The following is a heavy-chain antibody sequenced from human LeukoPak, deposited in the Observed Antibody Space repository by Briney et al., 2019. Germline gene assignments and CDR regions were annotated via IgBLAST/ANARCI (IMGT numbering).Heavy chain of an antibody. CDR2: INRDGSST. V-gene: IGHV3-74*01. CDR1: GFTFTTSW. Sequence: GGSLRLSCAASGFTFTTSWIHWVRQAPGKGLVWVSRINRDGSSTTYADSVKGRFTISRDNAKNTLYLQMNSLRAEDTAVYFCALGRTLPGAFDIWGQGTMVTVSS. D-gene: IGHD2-2*01. J-gene: IGHJ3*02. CDR3: ALGRTLPGAFDI.